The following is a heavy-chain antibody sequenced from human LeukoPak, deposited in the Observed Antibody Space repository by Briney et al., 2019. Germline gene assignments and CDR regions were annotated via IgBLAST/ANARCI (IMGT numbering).Heavy chain of an antibody. V-gene: IGHV4-39*01. J-gene: IGHJ4*02. D-gene: IGHD2-15*01. CDR1: GDSISSSNYY. Sequence: PSETLSLTCTVSGDSISSSNYYWGWIRQPPGKGLEWIGSIYYSGSTYYNPSLKSRVTISVDTSKNQFSLKLSSVTAADTAVYYCARRRGGYPFDYWGQGTLVTVSS. CDR2: IYYSGST. CDR3: ARRRGGYPFDY.